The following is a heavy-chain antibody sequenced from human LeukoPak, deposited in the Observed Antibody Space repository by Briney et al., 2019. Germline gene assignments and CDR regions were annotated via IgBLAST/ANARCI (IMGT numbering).Heavy chain of an antibody. CDR3: ARVRKQWLVPSYYFDY. J-gene: IGHJ4*02. CDR2: INHSGST. V-gene: IGHV4-34*01. CDR1: GGSFSGYY. D-gene: IGHD6-19*01. Sequence: PSETLSLTCAVYGGSFSGYYWSWIRQPPGKGLEWIGEINHSGSTNYNPSLKSRVTISVDTSKNQFSLKLSSVTAADTAVYYCARVRKQWLVPSYYFDYWGQGTLVTVSS.